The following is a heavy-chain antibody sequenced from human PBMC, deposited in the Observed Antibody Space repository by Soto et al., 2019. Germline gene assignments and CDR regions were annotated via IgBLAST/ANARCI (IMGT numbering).Heavy chain of an antibody. Sequence: ASVKVSCKASGYTFTSYAMHWVLQAPGQRLEWMGWINAGNGNTKYSQKFQGRVTITRDTSASTAYMELSSLRSEDTAVYYCARDGITIFGPVDYWGQGTLVTVSS. D-gene: IGHD3-3*01. CDR2: INAGNGNT. J-gene: IGHJ4*02. CDR1: GYTFTSYA. V-gene: IGHV1-3*01. CDR3: ARDGITIFGPVDY.